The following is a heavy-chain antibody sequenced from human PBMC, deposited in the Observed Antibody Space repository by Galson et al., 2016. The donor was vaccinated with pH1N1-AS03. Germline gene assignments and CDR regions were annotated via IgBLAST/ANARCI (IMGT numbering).Heavy chain of an antibody. D-gene: IGHD2-15*01. J-gene: IGHJ5*02. V-gene: IGHV4-39*01. CDR1: GDSITSSNNY. Sequence: SETLSLTCTVSGDSITSSNNYWAWVRQPPGKGLEWIGTVYYTGTTNHNPSPKRRVPVSGYTSTNQFSLRLTSVTAADTATFDGASRRAAGGLLPYSLFDPWGPGTLVIVSS. CDR2: VYYTGTT. CDR3: ASRRAAGGLLPYSLFDP.